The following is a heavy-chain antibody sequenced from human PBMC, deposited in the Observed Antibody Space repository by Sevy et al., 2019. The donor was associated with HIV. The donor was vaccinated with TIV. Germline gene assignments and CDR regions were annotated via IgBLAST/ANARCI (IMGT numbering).Heavy chain of an antibody. CDR2: IWYDGSDT. V-gene: IGHV3-33*01. CDR1: VFIFSNHG. D-gene: IGHD4-4*01. CDR3: ARDVDSNYDGIDA. J-gene: IGHJ6*02. Sequence: GESLKISCAASVFIFSNHGMHWVRQAPGKGLEWVARIWYDGSDTYYGESVKGRFTISRDNSKNTVDLQMNSLRVEDTAVYYCARDVDSNYDGIDAWGQGTTVTVSS.